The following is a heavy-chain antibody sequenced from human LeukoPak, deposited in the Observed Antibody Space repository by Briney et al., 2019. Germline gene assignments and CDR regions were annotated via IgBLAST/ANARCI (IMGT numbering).Heavy chain of an antibody. CDR1: GFTFSSYW. CDR2: IKQDGSEK. CDR3: ARCIRFLEWSPFDP. V-gene: IGHV3-7*01. Sequence: GGSLRLSCAASGFTFSSYWMSWVRQAPGKGLEWVANIKQDGSEKYYVDSVKGRFTISRDNAKNSLYLQMNSLRAEDTAVYYCARCIRFLEWSPFDPWGQGTLVTVSS. D-gene: IGHD3-3*01. J-gene: IGHJ5*02.